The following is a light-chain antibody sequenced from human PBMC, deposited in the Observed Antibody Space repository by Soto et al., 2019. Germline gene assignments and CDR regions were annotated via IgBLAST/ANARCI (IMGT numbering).Light chain of an antibody. V-gene: IGKV3-11*01. CDR3: QQRSNWPPIT. Sequence: IVFTHFPSTLTLSPGERAPLSCRASQSVSSYLAWYQQKPGQAPRLLIYDASNRATGIPARFSGSGSGTDFTLTISSLEPEDFAVYYCQQRSNWPPITFGQGTRLEIK. CDR2: DAS. CDR1: QSVSSY. J-gene: IGKJ5*01.